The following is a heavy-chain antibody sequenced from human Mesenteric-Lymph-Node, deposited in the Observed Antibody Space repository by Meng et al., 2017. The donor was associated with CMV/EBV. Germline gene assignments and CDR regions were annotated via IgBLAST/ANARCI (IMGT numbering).Heavy chain of an antibody. V-gene: IGHV6-1*01. J-gene: IGHJ4*02. D-gene: IGHD7-27*01. CDR1: GDSVSRNNAA. CDR2: TYYRSKWYH. CDR3: ARDLGTPGPYYFDY. Sequence: SCAISGDSVSRNNAAWNWLRQSPSRGLEWLGRTYYRSKWYHDYALSVKSRITINPDTSKNQFSLQLDSMTPEDTAVYYCARDLGTPGPYYFDYWGQGTLVTVSS.